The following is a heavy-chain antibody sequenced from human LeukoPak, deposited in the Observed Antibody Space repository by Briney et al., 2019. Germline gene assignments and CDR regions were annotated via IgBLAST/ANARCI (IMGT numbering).Heavy chain of an antibody. J-gene: IGHJ3*02. CDR2: INHSGST. V-gene: IGHV4-34*01. CDR3: ARVQVQWLVRSAIDI. CDR1: GGSFSGYY. Sequence: SETLSLTCAVYGGSFSGYYWSWIRQPPGKGLEWIGEINHSGSTNYNPSLKSRVTISVDTSKNQFSLKLSSVTAADTAVYYCARVQVQWLVRSAIDIWGQGTMVTVSS. D-gene: IGHD6-19*01.